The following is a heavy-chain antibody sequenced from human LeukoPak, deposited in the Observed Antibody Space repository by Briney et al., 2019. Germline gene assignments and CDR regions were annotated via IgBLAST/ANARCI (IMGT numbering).Heavy chain of an antibody. CDR3: ANCGATTLAFYY. D-gene: IGHD1-26*01. CDR2: IKEDGTET. J-gene: IGHJ4*02. Sequence: PGGSLRLSCAASGFMFSSNWMSWVRLAPGKGLEWVANIKEDGTETYYVDSVKGRFTISRDNSKNTLYLQMNSLRAEDTAVYYCANCGATTLAFYYWGQGTLVTVSS. CDR1: GFMFSSNW. V-gene: IGHV3-7*03.